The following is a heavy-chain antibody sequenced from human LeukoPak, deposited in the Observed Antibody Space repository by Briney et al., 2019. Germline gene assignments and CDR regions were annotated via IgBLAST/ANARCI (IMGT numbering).Heavy chain of an antibody. J-gene: IGHJ4*02. V-gene: IGHV3-30*04. CDR2: ISYDGSNK. CDR3: AREMAARGYFDY. Sequence: GRSLRLSCAASGFTFSSYAMHWVRQAPGKGLEWVAVISYDGSNKYYADSVKGRFTFSRDNSKNTLYLQMNSLRAEDTAVYYCAREMAARGYFDYWGQGTLVTVSS. D-gene: IGHD5-24*01. CDR1: GFTFSSYA.